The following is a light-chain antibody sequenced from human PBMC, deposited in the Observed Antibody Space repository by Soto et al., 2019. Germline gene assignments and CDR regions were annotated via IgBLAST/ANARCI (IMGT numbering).Light chain of an antibody. CDR3: QSYDGSLSGAV. J-gene: IGLJ7*02. Sequence: QSVLTQPPSVSGAPGQRVTISCTGSSSNIGAGYDVHWYQQLPGTAPKLLIYGNSNRPSGVPDRFSGSKSGTSASLAITGLRAEVEANYYRQSYDGSLSGAVFGGGTQLPAL. CDR2: GNS. V-gene: IGLV1-40*01. CDR1: SSNIGAGYD.